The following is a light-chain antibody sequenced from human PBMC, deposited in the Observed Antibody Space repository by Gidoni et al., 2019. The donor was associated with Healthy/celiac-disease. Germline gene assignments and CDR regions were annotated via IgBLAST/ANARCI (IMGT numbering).Light chain of an antibody. J-gene: IGKJ4*01. CDR1: QSVLYSSNNKNY. Sequence: DIVMTQSPDSLAVSLGERATINCKSSQSVLYSSNNKNYLAWYQQKPGQPPKLLIYWASTRESGVPDRFSGSGSGTDFTLTISSRQAEDVAVYYCQQYYSTPPLTFXGXTKVEIK. V-gene: IGKV4-1*01. CDR2: WAS. CDR3: QQYYSTPPLT.